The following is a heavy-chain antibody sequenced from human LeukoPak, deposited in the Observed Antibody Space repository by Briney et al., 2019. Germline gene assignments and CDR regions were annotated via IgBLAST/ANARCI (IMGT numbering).Heavy chain of an antibody. V-gene: IGHV4-34*01. CDR1: GGSVSGYC. D-gene: IGHD3-22*01. Sequence: SETLSLTCAVYGGSVSGYCWSWIRQPPGRGRGWMGEMKHSGSSNYKPSLRSGATISVDTSKNQFSLKLSSVAAADTAVYYCARGLGRHDVDYYDSSGYYYPTRFDYWGQGTLVTVSS. J-gene: IGHJ4*02. CDR3: ARGLGRHDVDYYDSSGYYYPTRFDY. CDR2: MKHSGSS.